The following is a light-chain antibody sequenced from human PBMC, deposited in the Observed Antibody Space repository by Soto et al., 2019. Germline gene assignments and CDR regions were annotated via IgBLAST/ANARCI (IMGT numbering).Light chain of an antibody. CDR2: EVS. J-gene: IGLJ1*01. CDR3: CSYAGSSTVGV. V-gene: IGLV2-23*02. Sequence: QAVVTQPASVSGSPGQSITISCTGTSSDVGSYNLVSWYQQHPGKAPKLMIYEVSKRPSGVSNRFSGSKSGNTASLTISGLQAEDEADYYCCSYAGSSTVGVFGTGTKLTVL. CDR1: SSDVGSYNL.